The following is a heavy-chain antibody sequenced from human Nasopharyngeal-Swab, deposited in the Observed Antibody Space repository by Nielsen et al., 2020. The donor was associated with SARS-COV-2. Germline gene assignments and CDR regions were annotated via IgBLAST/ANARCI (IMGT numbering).Heavy chain of an antibody. J-gene: IGHJ3*02. CDR3: ARETTSPAFDI. V-gene: IGHV3-7*01. CDR2: IKHDGSER. Sequence: GEALKISWAASGFTFSYYWMTWVRQAPGKGLERVASIKHDGSERNYVGSVEGRFTISRDNAKQSLYLQMNSLRDEETAVYYCARETTSPAFDIWGQGTRVTGSS. CDR1: GFTFSYYW. D-gene: IGHD1-1*01.